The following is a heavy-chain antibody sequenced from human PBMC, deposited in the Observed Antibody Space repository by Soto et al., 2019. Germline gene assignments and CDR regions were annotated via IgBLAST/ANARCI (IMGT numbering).Heavy chain of an antibody. CDR1: GVSLTSYY. D-gene: IGHD3-10*01. CDR2: IFYNGTP. J-gene: IGHJ4*02. V-gene: IGHV4-59*01. Sequence: QVQLQESGPGLVKPSETLSLTCSVSGVSLTSYYWSWIRQTPGKTLEWIGCIFYNGTPNYNPSLKSRVTISLDMSKNQFSLKLKSVSAEDTALYYCARGKGTHRYWGPGTLVTVSS. CDR3: ARGKGTHRY.